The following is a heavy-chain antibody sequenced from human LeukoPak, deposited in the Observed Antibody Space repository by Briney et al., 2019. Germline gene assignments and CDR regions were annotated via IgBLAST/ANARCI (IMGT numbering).Heavy chain of an antibody. D-gene: IGHD3-9*01. V-gene: IGHV4-59*08. CDR1: GGSISSYY. J-gene: IGHJ4*02. Sequence: PSETLSLTCTVSGGSISSYYWSWIRQPPGKGLEWIGYIYYSGSTNYNPSLKSRVTISVDTSKNQFSLKLSSVTAADTAVYYCARVPRIVRLRYFDRWGQGTLVTVSS. CDR2: IYYSGST. CDR3: ARVPRIVRLRYFDR.